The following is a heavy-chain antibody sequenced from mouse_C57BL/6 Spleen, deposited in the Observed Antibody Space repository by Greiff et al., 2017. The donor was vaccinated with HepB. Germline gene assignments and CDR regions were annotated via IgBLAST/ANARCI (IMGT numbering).Heavy chain of an antibody. CDR3: TRRRGNYFFDY. V-gene: IGHV1-15*01. Sequence: LQESGAELVRPGASVTLSCKASGYTFTDYEMHWVKQTPVHGLEWIGAIDPETGGTAYNQKFKGKAILTADKSSSTAYMELRSLTSEDSAVYYCTRRRGNYFFDYWGQGTTLTVSS. D-gene: IGHD2-1*01. CDR1: GYTFTDYE. CDR2: IDPETGGT. J-gene: IGHJ2*01.